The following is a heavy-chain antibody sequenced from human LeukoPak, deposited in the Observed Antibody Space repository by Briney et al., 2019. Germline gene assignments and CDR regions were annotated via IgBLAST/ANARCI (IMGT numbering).Heavy chain of an antibody. CDR3: AELGITMIGGV. CDR1: GFTFSSYE. V-gene: IGHV3-48*03. Sequence: GGSPRLSCAASGFTFSSYEMNWVRQAPGKGLEWVSYADSVKGRFTISRDNAKNSLYLQMNSLRAEDTAVYYCAELGITMIGGVWGKGTTVTISS. J-gene: IGHJ6*04. D-gene: IGHD3-10*02.